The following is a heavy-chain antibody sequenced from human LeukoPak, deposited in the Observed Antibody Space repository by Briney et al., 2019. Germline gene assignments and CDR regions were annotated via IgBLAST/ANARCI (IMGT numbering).Heavy chain of an antibody. Sequence: PGRSLRLSCAASGFTFSNYGMHWVRQAPGKGLEWVAIISYDGSNKYYADSVKGRFTTSRDTSKNTLYLQMNSLRAEDTAVYYCARDLSPVVRASPMGYWGQGTLVTVSS. CDR2: ISYDGSNK. CDR3: ARDLSPVVRASPMGY. J-gene: IGHJ4*02. D-gene: IGHD3-10*01. CDR1: GFTFSNYG. V-gene: IGHV3-30*03.